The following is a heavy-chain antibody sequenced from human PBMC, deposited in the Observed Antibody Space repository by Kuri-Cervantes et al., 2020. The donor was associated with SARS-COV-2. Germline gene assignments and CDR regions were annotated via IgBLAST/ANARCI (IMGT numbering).Heavy chain of an antibody. Sequence: GGSLRLSCAASGFTFSDYGMHWVRQAPGKGLEWVALISYDGSNKYYADSVKGRFTISRDNVKISLSLQMNSLSVEDTGVYYCARRDIVAHYYYFDYWGQGTLVPGYS. D-gene: IGHD5-12*01. CDR1: GFTFSDYG. J-gene: IGHJ4*02. CDR3: ARRDIVAHYYYFDY. V-gene: IGHV3-30*03. CDR2: ISYDGSNK.